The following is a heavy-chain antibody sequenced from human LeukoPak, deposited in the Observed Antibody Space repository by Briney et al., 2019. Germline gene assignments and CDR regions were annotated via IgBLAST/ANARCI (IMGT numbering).Heavy chain of an antibody. J-gene: IGHJ3*02. Sequence: ASVKVSCKASGYTFTGYYIHWVRQAPGQRLEWMGWISAYNGNTNYAQKLQGRVTMTTDTSTSTAYMELRSLRSDDTAVYYCASPYYDSSGYYGAFDIWGQGTMVTVSS. CDR2: ISAYNGNT. CDR1: GYTFTGYY. V-gene: IGHV1-18*04. D-gene: IGHD3-22*01. CDR3: ASPYYDSSGYYGAFDI.